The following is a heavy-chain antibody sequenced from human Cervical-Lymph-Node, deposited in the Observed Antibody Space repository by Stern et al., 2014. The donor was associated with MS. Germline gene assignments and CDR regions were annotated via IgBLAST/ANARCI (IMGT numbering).Heavy chain of an antibody. CDR2: ISAYNGKT. Sequence: VQLVESGAEVKKPGASVKVSCKASGYTFTSYGISWVRQAPGQGLEWMGWISAYNGKTNYAQKLQGRVTMTTDTSTSTAYMELRSLRSDDTAVYYCARDKVVVVAATPMGYWGQGTLVTVSS. V-gene: IGHV1-18*01. CDR1: GYTFTSYG. CDR3: ARDKVVVVAATPMGY. D-gene: IGHD2-15*01. J-gene: IGHJ4*02.